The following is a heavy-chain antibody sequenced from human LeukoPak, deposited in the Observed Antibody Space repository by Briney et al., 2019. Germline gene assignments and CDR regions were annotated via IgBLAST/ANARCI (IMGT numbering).Heavy chain of an antibody. V-gene: IGHV3-43*01. CDR3: ARAGYDFWSGCFFDY. CDR2: ISWHGGST. CDR1: GFTFDDYT. Sequence: GRSLRLSCAASGFTFDDYTMHWVRQAPGKGLEWVSLISWHGGSTYYADSVKGRFTISRDNSKNSLYLQMNSLRTEDTALYYCARAGYDFWSGCFFDYWGQGTLVTVSS. D-gene: IGHD3-3*01. J-gene: IGHJ4*02.